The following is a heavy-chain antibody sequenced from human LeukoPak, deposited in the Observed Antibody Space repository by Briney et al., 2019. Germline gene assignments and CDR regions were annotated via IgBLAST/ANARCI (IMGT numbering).Heavy chain of an antibody. D-gene: IGHD3-10*01. CDR3: ARGGRSPYYYGSGSYQGDDY. J-gene: IGHJ4*02. Sequence: ASVKVSCKASGYTFTGYYMHWVRQAPGQGLEWMGWINPNSGGTNYAQKLQGRATMTTDTSTSTAYMELRSLRSDDTAVYYCARGGRSPYYYGSGSYQGDDYWGQGTLVTVSS. CDR1: GYTFTGYY. CDR2: INPNSGGT. V-gene: IGHV1-2*02.